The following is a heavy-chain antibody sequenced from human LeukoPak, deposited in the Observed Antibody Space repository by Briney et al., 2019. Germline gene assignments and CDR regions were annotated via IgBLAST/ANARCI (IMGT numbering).Heavy chain of an antibody. J-gene: IGHJ3*02. CDR3: ARDRPYYYDSSGYHDAFDI. CDR2: ISAYNGNT. CDR1: GYTFTSYG. Sequence: GASVKVSCKASGYTFTSYGISWVRQAPEQGLEWMGWISAYNGNTNYAQKLQGRVTMTTDTSTSTAYMELRSLRSDDTAVYYCARDRPYYYDSSGYHDAFDIWGQGTMVTVSS. V-gene: IGHV1-18*01. D-gene: IGHD3-22*01.